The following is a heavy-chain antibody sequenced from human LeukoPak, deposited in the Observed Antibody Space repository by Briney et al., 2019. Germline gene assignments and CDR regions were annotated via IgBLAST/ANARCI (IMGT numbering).Heavy chain of an antibody. V-gene: IGHV1-69*11. CDR1: GGVFTTYA. CDR2: IIPFLGTT. CDR3: ARVDSSGYYALDY. D-gene: IGHD3-22*01. Sequence: SVKVSCKASGGVFTTYAISWVRQAPGQGLEWMGSIIPFLGTTNYAQKFQGRVTITADEPTRTAYMELSRLGSDDTAVYYCARVDSSGYYALDYWGQGTLVTVSS. J-gene: IGHJ4*02.